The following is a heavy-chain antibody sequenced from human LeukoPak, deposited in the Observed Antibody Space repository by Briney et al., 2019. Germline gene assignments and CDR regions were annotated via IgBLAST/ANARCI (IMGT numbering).Heavy chain of an antibody. CDR3: ASMVHVVWFGELLFHYFDY. CDR2: ISGSGGST. D-gene: IGHD3-10*01. Sequence: PGGSLRLSCAASGFIFSSYGVSWVRQAPGKGLEWVSAISGSGGSTFYADSVKGRSTISRDNSKNTLYLQMNSLRAEDTAVYYCASMVHVVWFGELLFHYFDYWGQGTLVTVSS. J-gene: IGHJ4*02. CDR1: GFIFSSYG. V-gene: IGHV3-23*01.